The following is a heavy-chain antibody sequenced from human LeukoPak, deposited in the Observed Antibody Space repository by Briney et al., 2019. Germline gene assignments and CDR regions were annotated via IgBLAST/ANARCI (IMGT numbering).Heavy chain of an antibody. CDR1: GYIFTSYY. V-gene: IGHV1-46*01. D-gene: IGHD3-22*01. CDR2: INPSGGST. CDR3: ARSAPYYYDSSAEFDY. Sequence: ASVKVSCKASGYIFTSYYMHWVRQAPGQGLEWMGIINPSGGSTSYAQKFQGRVTMTRDTSTSTVYMELSSLRSEDTAVYYCARSAPYYYDSSAEFDYWSQGTLVTVSS. J-gene: IGHJ4*02.